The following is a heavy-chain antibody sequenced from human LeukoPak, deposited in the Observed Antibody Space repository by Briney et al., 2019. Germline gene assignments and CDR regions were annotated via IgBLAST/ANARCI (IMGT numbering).Heavy chain of an antibody. J-gene: IGHJ5*01. CDR1: GFTSRSYS. V-gene: IGHV3-48*01. D-gene: IGHD2-15*01. Sequence: GRSLRLSCGASGFTSRSYSMSWARQAPGKGLEWISYISTGGSTMYYADSVKGRFTIARDDAQNSLSLQMNSLRADDTAVYYCIKEAGYCSGGGCYRWFDSWGQGTLVTVSS. CDR2: ISTGGSTM. CDR3: IKEAGYCSGGGCYRWFDS.